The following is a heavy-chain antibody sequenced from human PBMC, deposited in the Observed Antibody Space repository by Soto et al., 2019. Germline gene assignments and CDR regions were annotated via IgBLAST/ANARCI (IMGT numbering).Heavy chain of an antibody. Sequence: ASVKVSCKASGYTFTSYGFSWVRQAPGQGLEWMGWISPYNGNTKYAQKLQGRVTMTTDTSTSTAYMELRSLTSDDTAVYYCAREGSGWYGANDRKYFDYWGQGTQVTVSS. CDR3: AREGSGWYGANDRKYFDY. J-gene: IGHJ4*02. D-gene: IGHD6-19*01. V-gene: IGHV1-18*01. CDR2: ISPYNGNT. CDR1: GYTFTSYG.